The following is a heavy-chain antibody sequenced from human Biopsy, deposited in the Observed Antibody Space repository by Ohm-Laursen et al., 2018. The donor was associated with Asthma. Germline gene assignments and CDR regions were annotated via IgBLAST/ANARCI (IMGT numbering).Heavy chain of an antibody. V-gene: IGHV3-23*01. D-gene: IGHD6-19*01. Sequence: LSCAAPGFTFSSSAMSWVRQAPGKGLERVSAITGSGGTTYYADSVRGRFTISRDNSKSTLFLQMDSLSAEDTAVYYCAKDFRGIAVAGDRGFDYWGQGTLVIVSS. CDR3: AKDFRGIAVAGDRGFDY. CDR2: ITGSGGTT. J-gene: IGHJ4*02. CDR1: GFTFSSSA.